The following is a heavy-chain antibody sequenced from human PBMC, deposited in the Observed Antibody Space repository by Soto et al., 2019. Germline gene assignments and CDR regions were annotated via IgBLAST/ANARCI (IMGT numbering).Heavy chain of an antibody. Sequence: LGESLKISCKGSGYSFTSYWIGWVRQMPGKGLEWMGIIYPGDSDTRYSPSFQGQVTISADKSISTACLQWSSLKASDTAMYYCARGPHPTIFGVVPYYYYYGMDVWGQGTTVTAP. J-gene: IGHJ6*02. D-gene: IGHD3-3*01. CDR3: ARGPHPTIFGVVPYYYYYGMDV. CDR1: GYSFTSYW. V-gene: IGHV5-51*01. CDR2: IYPGDSDT.